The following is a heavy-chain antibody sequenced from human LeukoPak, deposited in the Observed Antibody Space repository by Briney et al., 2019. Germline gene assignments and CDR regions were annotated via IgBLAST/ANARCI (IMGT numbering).Heavy chain of an antibody. Sequence: GGSLRLSCAASGFTFDDYAMHWVRQAPGKGLEWVSVIYGGGSTYYADSVKGRFTISRDTPKNTLYLQMNSPRVEDTAVYYCASWPVGWYGEDSWGQGTLVTVSS. CDR1: GFTFDDYA. D-gene: IGHD6-19*01. J-gene: IGHJ4*02. CDR3: ASWPVGWYGEDS. V-gene: IGHV3-53*01. CDR2: IYGGGST.